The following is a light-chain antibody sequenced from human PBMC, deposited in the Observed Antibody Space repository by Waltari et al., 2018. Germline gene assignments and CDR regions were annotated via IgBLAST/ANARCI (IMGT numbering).Light chain of an antibody. Sequence: EIVMTQSPATLSVSPGERVTLSCRASQSISNKLAWYQQKPGQAPRLLIYGASTRATGIPARFSGSGSGTEFTLTISSLQSEDFAVYYCQQYSNWPPWTFGQGTKEEIK. CDR2: GAS. CDR1: QSISNK. J-gene: IGKJ1*01. V-gene: IGKV3-15*01. CDR3: QQYSNWPPWT.